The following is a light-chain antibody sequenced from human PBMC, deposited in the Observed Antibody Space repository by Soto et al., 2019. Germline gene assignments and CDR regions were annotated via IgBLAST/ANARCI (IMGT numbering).Light chain of an antibody. CDR1: QSVRNC. J-gene: IGKJ1*01. CDR2: GAS. V-gene: IGKV1-5*01. CDR3: QQYGSSAT. Sequence: DIQLTQSPATLSSSAGDRVTITCRASQSVRNCLAWYQQKPGRAPQLLIYGASTREPGVPSRLSGSGSGTEFTLTISSPEPDDFAAYYCQQYGSSATFGQGTKVDIK.